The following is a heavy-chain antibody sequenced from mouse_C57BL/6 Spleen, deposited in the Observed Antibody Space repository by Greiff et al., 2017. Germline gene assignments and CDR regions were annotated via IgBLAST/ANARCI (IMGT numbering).Heavy chain of an antibody. CDR3: TTPYITTVRDY. CDR2: IDPENGDT. V-gene: IGHV14-4*01. CDR1: GFNIKDDY. D-gene: IGHD1-1*01. J-gene: IGHJ2*01. Sequence: EVQLQQSGAELVRPGASVTLSCTASGFNIKDDYMHWVKQRPEQGLEWIGWIDPENGDTEYASKFQGKATITADTSSNTAYLQLSSLTSEDTAVYYCTTPYITTVRDYWGQGTTLTVSS.